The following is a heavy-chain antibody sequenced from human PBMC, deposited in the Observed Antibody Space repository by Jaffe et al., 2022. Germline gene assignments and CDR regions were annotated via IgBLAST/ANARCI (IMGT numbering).Heavy chain of an antibody. Sequence: QVQLQQWGAGLLKPSETLSLTCAVYGGSFSGYYWSWIRQPPGKGLEWIGEINHSGSTNYNPSLKSRVTISVDTSKNQFSLKLSSVTAADTAVYYCARAPGIAAYKPYNWFDPWGQGTLVTVSS. CDR1: GGSFSGYY. V-gene: IGHV4-34*01. CDR3: ARAPGIAAYKPYNWFDP. J-gene: IGHJ5*02. CDR2: INHSGST. D-gene: IGHD6-13*01.